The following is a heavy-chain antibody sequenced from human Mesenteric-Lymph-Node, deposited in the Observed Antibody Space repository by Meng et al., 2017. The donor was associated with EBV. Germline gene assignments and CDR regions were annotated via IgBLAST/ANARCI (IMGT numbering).Heavy chain of an antibody. V-gene: IGHV4-39*07. CDR2: VYYSGST. CDR1: GCSISSTSSY. Sequence: ESGPGSVRPSETPSLPSPGSGCSISSTSSYWGWLRQPPGKGLEWIGRVYYSGSTYYTPSLKSRVTISVDTSKNQFSLKLNSLTAADTAVYYCARLLGGNYFNNWFDPWGQGTLVTVSS. J-gene: IGHJ5*02. CDR3: ARLLGGNYFNNWFDP. D-gene: IGHD5-24*01.